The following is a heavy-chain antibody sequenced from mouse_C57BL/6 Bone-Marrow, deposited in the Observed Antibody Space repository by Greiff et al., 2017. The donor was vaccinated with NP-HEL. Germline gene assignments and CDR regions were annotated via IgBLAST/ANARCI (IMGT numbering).Heavy chain of an antibody. CDR1: GYTFTSYW. Sequence: QVHVKQPGAELVKPGASVKLSCKASGYTFTSYWMHWVKQRPGQGLEWIGMIHPNSGSTNYNEKFKSKATLTVDKSSSTAYMQLSSLTSEDSAVYYCAGGPAWFAYWGQGTLVTVSA. D-gene: IGHD1-1*02. CDR3: AGGPAWFAY. J-gene: IGHJ3*01. V-gene: IGHV1-64*01. CDR2: IHPNSGST.